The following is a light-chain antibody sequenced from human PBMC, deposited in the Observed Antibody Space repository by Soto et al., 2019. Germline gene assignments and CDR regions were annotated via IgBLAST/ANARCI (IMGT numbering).Light chain of an antibody. J-gene: IGLJ2*01. CDR3: SSYTSSSTLDPI. CDR1: SSDVGGYNY. Sequence: QSVLTQPASVSGSPGQSITISCTGTSSDVGGYNYVSWYQQHPGKAPKLMIYDVSNRPSGVSNRFSGSKSGNTASLTISGLQAEDEADYYCSSYTSSSTLDPIFGGGTKLTVL. V-gene: IGLV2-14*01. CDR2: DVS.